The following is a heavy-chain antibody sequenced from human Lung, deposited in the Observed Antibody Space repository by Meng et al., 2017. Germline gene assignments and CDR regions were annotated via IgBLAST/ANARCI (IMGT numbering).Heavy chain of an antibody. CDR2: TYCRSKWYS. V-gene: IGHV6-1*01. D-gene: IGHD2-21*01. J-gene: IGHJ5*01. Sequence: QGQVQASCPGLVKPSQTLSPTRAISGDSVSSNRAAWNWIRQSPSSGLEWLGRTYCRSKWYSDYATSVRSRITINADTSKNQFSLQLNSLTPEDTAVYYCTGVGHKNWFDSWGQGTLVTVSS. CDR1: GDSVSSNRAA. CDR3: TGVGHKNWFDS.